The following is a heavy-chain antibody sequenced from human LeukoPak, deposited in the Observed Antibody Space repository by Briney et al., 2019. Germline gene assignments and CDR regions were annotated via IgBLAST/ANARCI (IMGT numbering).Heavy chain of an antibody. V-gene: IGHV3-53*01. CDR2: SYSGGSS. D-gene: IGHD3-16*02. CDR3: AREEHYRRYFAL. CDR1: GFTVSRNY. Sequence: GGSLRLSCAASGFTVSRNYMSWVRQAPGKGLEWVSVSYSGGSSYYADSVKGRFTISRDNSKNTLYLQMNTLRAEDTAVYFCAREEHYRRYFALWGRGTLVTVSS. J-gene: IGHJ2*01.